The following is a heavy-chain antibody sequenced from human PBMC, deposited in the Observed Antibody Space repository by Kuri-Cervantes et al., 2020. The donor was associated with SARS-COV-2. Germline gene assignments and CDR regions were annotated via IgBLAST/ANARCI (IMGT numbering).Heavy chain of an antibody. J-gene: IGHJ5*02. D-gene: IGHD7-27*01. CDR1: GGSISSGSYY. V-gene: IGHV4-61*09. CDR2: MFSSGST. Sequence: SCTVSGGSISSGSYYWSWIRQPAGKGLEWVGHMFSSGSTNYNPSLKSRVTMSMDTSNNQFSLKLTSVTAADTAVYYCARGTGDLDQWGQGTLVTVSS. CDR3: ARGTGDLDQ.